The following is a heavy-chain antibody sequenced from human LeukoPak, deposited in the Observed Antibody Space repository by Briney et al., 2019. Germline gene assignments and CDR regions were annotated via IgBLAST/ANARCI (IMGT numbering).Heavy chain of an antibody. V-gene: IGHV4-39*07. CDR2: IYYSGAT. J-gene: IGHJ4*02. Sequence: SETLSLTCSVSGGSISSSSRYWGWIRQPPGKGLEWIGSIYYSGATYYNPSLKSRVTISVDTSKNQFSLKLSSVTPADTAVYYCATTMIRLGYWSQGTLVTVSS. CDR1: GGSISSSSRY. D-gene: IGHD3-22*01. CDR3: ATTMIRLGY.